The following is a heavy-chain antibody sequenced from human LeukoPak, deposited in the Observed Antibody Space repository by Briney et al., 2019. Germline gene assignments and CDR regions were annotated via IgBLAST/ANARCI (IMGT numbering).Heavy chain of an antibody. CDR3: ARVAGGKARPSEY. V-gene: IGHV4-59*01. CDR2: IYYSGST. D-gene: IGHD6-13*01. J-gene: IGHJ4*02. Sequence: PSETLSLTCTVSGGSISSYYWSWIRQPPGKGLEWIGNIYYSGSTNYNPSLKSRVTISVDSSKNQFSLKVNSMTAADTAVYYCARVAGGKARPSEYWGQGILVTVSS. CDR1: GGSISSYY.